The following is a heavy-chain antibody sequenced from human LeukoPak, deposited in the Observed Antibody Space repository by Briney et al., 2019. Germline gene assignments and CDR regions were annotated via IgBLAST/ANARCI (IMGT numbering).Heavy chain of an antibody. CDR1: GFTFSSYE. CDR2: ISSSGSTI. CDR3: ARVDDQGRWDWRLRLWELSLAFDY. V-gene: IGHV3-48*03. D-gene: IGHD3-16*02. J-gene: IGHJ4*02. Sequence: GGSLRLSCVASGFTFSSYEMNWVRQAPGKGLEWVSYISSSGSTIYYADSVKGRFTISRDNAKNSLYLQMNSLRAEDTAVYYCARVDDQGRWDWRLRLWELSLAFDYWGQGTLVTVSS.